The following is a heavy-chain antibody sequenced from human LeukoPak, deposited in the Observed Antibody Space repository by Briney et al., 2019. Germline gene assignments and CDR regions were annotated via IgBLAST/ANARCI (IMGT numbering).Heavy chain of an antibody. CDR3: ARVRQQREGHYYYGMDV. CDR2: IWYDGSNK. J-gene: IGHJ6*02. CDR1: GFTFSSYG. V-gene: IGHV3-33*01. D-gene: IGHD6-25*01. Sequence: PGGSLRLSCAASGFTFSSYGMHWVRQAPGKGLEWVAVIWYDGSNKYYADSVKGRFTISRDNSKNTLYLQMNSLRAEDTAVYYCARVRQQREGHYYYGMDVWGQGTTVTVSS.